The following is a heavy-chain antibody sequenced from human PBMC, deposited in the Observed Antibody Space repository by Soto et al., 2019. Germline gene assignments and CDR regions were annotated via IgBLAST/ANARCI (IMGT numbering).Heavy chain of an antibody. J-gene: IGHJ5*02. CDR3: ARDSAPDYSNSIWFDP. V-gene: IGHV1-69*13. Sequence: SVKVSCKASGGTFSSYAISWVRQAPGQGLEWMGGIIPIFGTANYAQKFQGRVTITADESASTAYMELSSLRSEDTAVYYCARDSAPDYSNSIWFDPWGQGTLVTVSS. CDR1: GGTFSSYA. CDR2: IIPIFGTA. D-gene: IGHD4-4*01.